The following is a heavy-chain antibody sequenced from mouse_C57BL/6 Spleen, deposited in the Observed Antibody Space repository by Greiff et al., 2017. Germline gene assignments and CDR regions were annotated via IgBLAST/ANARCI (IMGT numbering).Heavy chain of an antibody. Sequence: EVHLVESGGGLVKPGGSLKLSCAASGFTFSDYGMHWVRQAPEKGLEWVAYISSGSSTINYADTVKGRFTISRDNAKNTLFLQMTSLRSEDTAMYYCATSDGYYGTYWGQGTLVTVSA. D-gene: IGHD2-3*01. CDR3: ATSDGYYGTY. J-gene: IGHJ3*01. V-gene: IGHV5-17*01. CDR2: ISSGSSTI. CDR1: GFTFSDYG.